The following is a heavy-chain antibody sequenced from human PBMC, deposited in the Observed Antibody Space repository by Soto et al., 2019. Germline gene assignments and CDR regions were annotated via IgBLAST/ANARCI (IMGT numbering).Heavy chain of an antibody. CDR3: ARLAGETTIYDY. D-gene: IGHD1-1*01. CDR1: GFTFSGHW. CDR2: IKQDGSEK. V-gene: IGHV3-7*01. J-gene: IGHJ4*02. Sequence: GGSLRLSCATSGFTFSGHWMSWVRQAPGKGLEWVATIKQDGSEKYYVDSVRGRFTISRDNAEISLFLQMSSLRADDTAVYYCARLAGETTIYDYWGQGTLVTVSS.